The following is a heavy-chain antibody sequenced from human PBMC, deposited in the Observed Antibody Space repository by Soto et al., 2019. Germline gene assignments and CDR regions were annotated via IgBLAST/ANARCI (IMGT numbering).Heavy chain of an antibody. CDR1: GDSISSVDYF. D-gene: IGHD2-15*01. J-gene: IGHJ5*01. CDR2: IYKSATT. CDR3: ARGRYCLTGRCFPNWFDS. Sequence: SETLSLTCSVSGDSISSVDYFWAWIRQPPGQALEYIGYIYKSATTYYNPSFESRVAISLDTSKSQFSLNVTSVTAADTAAYFCARGRYCLTGRCFPNWFDSWGQGTLVTVSS. V-gene: IGHV4-30-4*01.